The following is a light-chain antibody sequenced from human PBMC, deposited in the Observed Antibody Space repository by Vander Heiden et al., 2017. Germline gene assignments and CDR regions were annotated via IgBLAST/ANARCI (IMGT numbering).Light chain of an antibody. CDR3: QHLNTYPLT. Sequence: IQFTQSPSFLSASVGDRVTITCRASQGINNYLAWYQQEPGKAPKLLIYSASTLQSGVPSRLSGSGSGTEFTLTISSLQPEDFATYWCQHLNTYPLTFGQETRLDIK. CDR1: QGINNY. V-gene: IGKV1-9*01. CDR2: SAS. J-gene: IGKJ5*01.